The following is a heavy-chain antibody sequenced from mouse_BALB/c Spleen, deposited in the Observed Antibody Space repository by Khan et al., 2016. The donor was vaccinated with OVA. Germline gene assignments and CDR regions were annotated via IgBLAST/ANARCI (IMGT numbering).Heavy chain of an antibody. Sequence: VQLQQSGPELVKPGASVKVSCKASGYSFTDYNMFWVKQSLGKSLEWIGYIDPYNGGTNYNQKFMGKAKLTVDKSSSTAFMHLNSLTSEDSAVYYCALIYHYGSGFDYWGQRTTLTVSS. D-gene: IGHD1-1*01. V-gene: IGHV1S135*01. CDR2: IDPYNGGT. J-gene: IGHJ2*01. CDR1: GYSFTDYN. CDR3: ALIYHYGSGFDY.